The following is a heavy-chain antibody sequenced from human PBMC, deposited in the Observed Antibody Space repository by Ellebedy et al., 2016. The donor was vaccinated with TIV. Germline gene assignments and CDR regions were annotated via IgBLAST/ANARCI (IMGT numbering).Heavy chain of an antibody. J-gene: IGHJ6*02. Sequence: PGGSLRLSCAASGFTFDDYAMHWVRQAPGKGLEWVSSISWNSGSIGYADSVKGRFTISRDNAKNSLYLQMNSLRAEDTALYYCAKGQYSGYDFPIDYGMDVWGQGTTVTVSS. CDR1: GFTFDDYA. V-gene: IGHV3-9*01. CDR2: ISWNSGSI. CDR3: AKGQYSGYDFPIDYGMDV. D-gene: IGHD5-12*01.